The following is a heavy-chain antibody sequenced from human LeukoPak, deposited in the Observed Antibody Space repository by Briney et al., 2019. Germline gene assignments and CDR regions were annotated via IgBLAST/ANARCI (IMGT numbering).Heavy chain of an antibody. CDR3: ARDSQLVSEAFDV. J-gene: IGHJ3*01. V-gene: IGHV4-39*07. CDR2: IYYSGST. Sequence: SETLSLTCTVSGGSINSSSYYWGWIRQPPGKGLKWIGSIYYSGSTYYNPSLKSRVTISVDTSKNQFSLKLSSVTAADTAVYYCARDSQLVSEAFDVWGRGTMVTVSS. CDR1: GGSINSSSYY. D-gene: IGHD3-10*01.